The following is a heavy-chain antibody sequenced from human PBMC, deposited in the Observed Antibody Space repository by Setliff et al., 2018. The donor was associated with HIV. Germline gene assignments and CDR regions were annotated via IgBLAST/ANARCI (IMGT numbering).Heavy chain of an antibody. CDR1: GYTFTSYY. J-gene: IGHJ5*02. V-gene: IGHV1-46*01. CDR2: IHPSGGST. CDR3: AGVRYCSGGSCYGGAYWFDP. Sequence: GASVQVSCKASGYTFTSYYIHWVRQAPGQGLEWMGVIHPSGGSTSYAQRFQDRVTMTRDTSTSTVYMERSNLRSEDTAVYYFAGVRYCSGGSCYGGAYWFDPWGQGTLGTVSS. D-gene: IGHD2-15*01.